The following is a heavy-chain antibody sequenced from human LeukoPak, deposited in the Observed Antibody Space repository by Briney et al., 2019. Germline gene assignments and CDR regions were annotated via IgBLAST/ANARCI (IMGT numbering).Heavy chain of an antibody. CDR1: GFTFRSYE. D-gene: IGHD5-24*01. Sequence: GGSLRLSCAASGFTFRSYEMNWVRQAPGKGLECVSYISGSGSTIHYADFVKGRFTISRDNAKNSLFLQMNSLRAEDTAVYYCARGGYNYGYAFDIWGQGTMVTASS. CDR3: ARGGYNYGYAFDI. CDR2: ISGSGSTI. J-gene: IGHJ3*02. V-gene: IGHV3-48*03.